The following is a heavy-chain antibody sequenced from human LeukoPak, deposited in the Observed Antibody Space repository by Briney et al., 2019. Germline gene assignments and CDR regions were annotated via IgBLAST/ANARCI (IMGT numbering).Heavy chain of an antibody. V-gene: IGHV1-2*02. Sequence: GASVKVSCKASGYTFTCYYMHWVRQAPGQGLEWMGWINPNSGGTNYAQKFQGRVTMTRDTSISTAYMELSRLRSDDTAVYYCARGLRKLTVVTPVVYWGRGTLVTVSS. J-gene: IGHJ4*02. CDR3: ARGLRKLTVVTPVVY. D-gene: IGHD4-23*01. CDR1: GYTFTCYY. CDR2: INPNSGGT.